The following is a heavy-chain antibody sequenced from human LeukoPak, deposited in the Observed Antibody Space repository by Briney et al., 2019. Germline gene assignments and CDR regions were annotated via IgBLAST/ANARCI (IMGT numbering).Heavy chain of an antibody. V-gene: IGHV3-21*01. CDR3: ARDRGSYYYYYMDV. CDR2: ISSSSSYI. CDR1: GFTFSSYS. Sequence: GGSLRLSCAASGFTFSSYSMNWVRQAPGKGLEWVSSISSSSSYIYYADSMKGRFTISRDNAKNSLYLQMNSLRAEDTAVYYCARDRGSYYYYYMDVWGKGTTVTVSS. J-gene: IGHJ6*03. D-gene: IGHD3-10*01.